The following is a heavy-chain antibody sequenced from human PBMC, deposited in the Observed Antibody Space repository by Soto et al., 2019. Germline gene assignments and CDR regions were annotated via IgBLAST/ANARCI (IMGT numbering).Heavy chain of an antibody. Sequence: GASVKVSCKASGGSFSTYAFSWVRQAPGHGREWMGGIIPSFDSPYYAQNFQGRVTIAADRSTSTGYREWSSLTPEDTADYYRARGAECRGYCLKKFTWLHPWGQGTLVPVSS. V-gene: IGHV1-69*06. CDR3: ARGAECRGYCLKKFTWLHP. J-gene: IGHJ5*02. D-gene: IGHD2-15*01. CDR1: GGSFSTYA. CDR2: IIPSFDSP.